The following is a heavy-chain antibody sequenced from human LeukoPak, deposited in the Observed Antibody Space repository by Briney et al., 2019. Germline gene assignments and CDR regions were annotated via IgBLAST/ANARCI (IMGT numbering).Heavy chain of an antibody. CDR3: ARVGYCSSTSCSWYFDY. J-gene: IGHJ4*02. CDR1: GGSISSYY. V-gene: IGHV4-59*12. D-gene: IGHD2-2*01. CDR2: IYHSGST. Sequence: SETLSLTCTVSGGSISSYYWSWIRQPPGKGLEWIGYIYHSGSTYYNPSLKSRVTMSVDRSKNQFSLKLSSVTAADTAVYYCARVGYCSSTSCSWYFDYWGQGTLVTVSS.